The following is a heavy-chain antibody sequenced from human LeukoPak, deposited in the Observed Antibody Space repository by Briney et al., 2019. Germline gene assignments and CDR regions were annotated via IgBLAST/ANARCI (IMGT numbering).Heavy chain of an antibody. J-gene: IGHJ6*03. Sequence: SETLSLTCRFSGDSMANAFWTWIRQPAGRSLEWIGRIYGSGATHYNPSLKSRITMSVDTSKNQFSLTLTSVTAADTAVYYCARESIYDYPDGSSYFYYMDVWGKGTTVTVSS. CDR3: ARESIYDYPDGSSYFYYMDV. D-gene: IGHD3-16*01. CDR2: IYGSGAT. CDR1: GDSMANAF. V-gene: IGHV4-4*07.